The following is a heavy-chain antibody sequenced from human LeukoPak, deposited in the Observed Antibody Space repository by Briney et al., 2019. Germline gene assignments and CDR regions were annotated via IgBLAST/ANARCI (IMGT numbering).Heavy chain of an antibody. D-gene: IGHD2-15*01. CDR1: GYSFSSYD. Sequence: ASVKVSCKASGYSFSSYDINWVRQASGQGLEWVGWMNTASGDTGPAQKFQGRVTMTRDTSINTAYMELKSLESGDTAVYYCAREDIVMSNDAFDIWGQGTRVIVSS. CDR3: AREDIVMSNDAFDI. CDR2: MNTASGDT. V-gene: IGHV1-8*01. J-gene: IGHJ3*02.